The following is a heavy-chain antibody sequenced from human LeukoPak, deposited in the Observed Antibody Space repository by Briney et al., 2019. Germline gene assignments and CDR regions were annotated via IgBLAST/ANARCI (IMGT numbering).Heavy chain of an antibody. J-gene: IGHJ4*02. D-gene: IGHD5-18*01. CDR3: ARDRWGTAMVFDY. CDR1: GFTFTNYG. V-gene: IGHV3-30*03. CDR2: ITYDGYYK. Sequence: PGTSLRLSCAASGFTFTNYGMHWVRQAPGKGLEWVALITYDGYYKYYSDSVKGRFTISSDTSKNTLYLQMNSLRAEDTAVYYCARDRWGTAMVFDYWGQGTLVTVSS.